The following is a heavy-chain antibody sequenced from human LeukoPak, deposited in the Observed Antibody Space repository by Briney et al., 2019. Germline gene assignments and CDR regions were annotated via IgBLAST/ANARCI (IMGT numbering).Heavy chain of an antibody. J-gene: IGHJ4*02. CDR2: IVVGSGNT. V-gene: IGHV1-58*01. Sequence: GASVKVSCKASGFTXTSSAVQWVRQARGQRLEWIGWIVVGSGNTNYAQKFQERVTITRDMSTSTAYMELSSLRSEDTAVYYCAASPDYYDSSGYSYYFGYWGQGTLVTVSS. CDR3: AASPDYYDSSGYSYYFGY. D-gene: IGHD3-22*01. CDR1: GFTXTSSA.